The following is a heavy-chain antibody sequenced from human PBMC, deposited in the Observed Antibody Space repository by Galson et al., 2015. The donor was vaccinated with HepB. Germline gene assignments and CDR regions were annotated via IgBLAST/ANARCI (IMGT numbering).Heavy chain of an antibody. CDR2: IYYSGIT. V-gene: IGHV4-39*01. Sequence: ETLSLPCPVSGGSISSSSYYWGWIRPPPGKGLEWIGSIYYSGITYYNPSLKSRVTISVDTSKNQFSLKLSSVTAADTAVYYCARRLRGGTGGRLNNWFDPWGQGTLVTVSS. CDR1: GGSISSSSYY. J-gene: IGHJ5*02. CDR3: ARRLRGGTGGRLNNWFDP. D-gene: IGHD2-8*02.